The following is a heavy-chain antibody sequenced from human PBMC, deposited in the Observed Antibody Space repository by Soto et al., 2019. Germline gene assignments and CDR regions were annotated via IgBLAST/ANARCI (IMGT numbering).Heavy chain of an antibody. CDR1: GGSFSGYY. D-gene: IGHD2-15*01. V-gene: IGHV4-34*01. CDR2: INHSGST. Sequence: PSETLSLTCAVYGGSFSGYYWSWIRQPPGKGLEWIGEINHSGSTNYNPSLKSRVTISVDTSKNQFSLKLSSVTAADTAVYYCARGSPPLIVVVVAATHFDYWGQGTLVTVSS. J-gene: IGHJ4*02. CDR3: ARGSPPLIVVVVAATHFDY.